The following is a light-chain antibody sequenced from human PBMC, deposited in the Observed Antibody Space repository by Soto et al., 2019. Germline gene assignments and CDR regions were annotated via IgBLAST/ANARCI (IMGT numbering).Light chain of an antibody. CDR2: WAS. CDR3: QQYYSTTPS. CDR1: QSVLYSSNNKNY. Sequence: DIVMTQSPDSLAVSLGERATINCKSSQSVLYSSNNKNYLAWYQQKPGQPPKMVIYWASTRELGVPDRFSGSGSGTDFTLTISSLQAEDVAVYYCQQYYSTTPSFGQGTKLEIK. J-gene: IGKJ2*03. V-gene: IGKV4-1*01.